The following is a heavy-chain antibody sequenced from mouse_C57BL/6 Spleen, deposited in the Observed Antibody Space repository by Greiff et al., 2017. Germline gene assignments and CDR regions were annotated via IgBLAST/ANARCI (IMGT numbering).Heavy chain of an antibody. J-gene: IGHJ4*01. CDR3: ARDRDYEAMDY. D-gene: IGHD1-1*01. CDR2: ISYDGSN. CDR1: GYSITSGYY. V-gene: IGHV3-6*01. Sequence: VQLQQSGPGLVKPSQSLSLTCSVTGYSITSGYYWNWIRQFPGNKLEWMGYISYDGSNNYNPSLKNRISITRDTSKNQFFLKLNSVTTEDTATYYCARDRDYEAMDYWGQGTSVTVSS.